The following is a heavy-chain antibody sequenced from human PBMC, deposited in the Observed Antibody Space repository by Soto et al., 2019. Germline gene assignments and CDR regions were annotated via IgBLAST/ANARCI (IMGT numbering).Heavy chain of an antibody. CDR3: TTDNLEVADSSHYYYYGMDV. J-gene: IGHJ6*02. V-gene: IGHV3-15*07. Sequence: PGGSLRLSCAASGFTFSNAWMNWVRQAPGKGLEWVGRIKSKTDGGTTDYAAPVKGRFTISRDDSKNTLYLQMNSLKTEDTAVYYCTTDNLEVADSSHYYYYGMDVWGQGTTVTVSS. D-gene: IGHD6-19*01. CDR2: IKSKTDGGTT. CDR1: GFTFSNAW.